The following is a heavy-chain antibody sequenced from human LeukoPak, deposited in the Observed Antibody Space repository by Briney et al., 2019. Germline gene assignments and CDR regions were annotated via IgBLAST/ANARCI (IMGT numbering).Heavy chain of an antibody. J-gene: IGHJ6*02. CDR1: GFTVSSNY. V-gene: IGHV3-53*01. Sequence: PGGSLRLSCAASGFTVSSNYMSWVRQAPGKGLEWVSVIYSGGSTYYADSVKGRFTISRDNSKNTLYLQMNSLRAEDTAVYYCARDRSSGYLINYYYYGMDVWGQGTTVTVSS. CDR3: ARDRSSGYLINYYYYGMDV. CDR2: IYSGGST. D-gene: IGHD3-22*01.